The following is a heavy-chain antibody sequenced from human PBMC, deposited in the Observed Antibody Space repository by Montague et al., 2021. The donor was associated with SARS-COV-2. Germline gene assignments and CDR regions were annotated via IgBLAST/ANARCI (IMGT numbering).Heavy chain of an antibody. CDR3: ARGRRPVVVPGAGPAGRAFDI. V-gene: IGHV4-4*02. D-gene: IGHD2-2*01. Sequence: SETLSLTCVVSGDSISTDNWWTWVRLPPGEGLEWIGEVNQSGTTIYNPSVKSGVTISEDTSKNQFYLRLNSVTAADTAVYYYARGRRPVVVPGAGPAGRAFDIWGQGTMVTVSS. CDR1: GDSISTDNW. CDR2: VNQSGTT. J-gene: IGHJ3*02.